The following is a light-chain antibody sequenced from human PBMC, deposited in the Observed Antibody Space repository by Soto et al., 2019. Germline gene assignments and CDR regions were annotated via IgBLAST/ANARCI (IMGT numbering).Light chain of an antibody. CDR3: SSYAGSNKDV. J-gene: IGLJ1*01. Sequence: QSVLTQPPSASGSPGQSVTISCTGTSNDVGAYDYVSWYQQHPGKAPKLMIHEVNKRPSGVPDRFSGSKSGNTASLTVSGLQAEDEADYYCSSYAGSNKDVFGTGTKVTVL. CDR1: SNDVGAYDY. V-gene: IGLV2-8*01. CDR2: EVN.